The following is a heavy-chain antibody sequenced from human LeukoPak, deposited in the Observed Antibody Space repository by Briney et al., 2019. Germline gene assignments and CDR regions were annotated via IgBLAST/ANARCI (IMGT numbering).Heavy chain of an antibody. Sequence: GGSLRLSCAASGFTVSNYWMSWVRQAPGKGLEWVANIKHDGGDKHYVDSVKGRFTIARDSAKNSLNLQMNSLRAEDTAVYYCARGGNYDILTGYIFDYWGQGTLVTVSS. D-gene: IGHD3-9*01. CDR1: GFTVSNYW. CDR2: IKHDGGDK. CDR3: ARGGNYDILTGYIFDY. J-gene: IGHJ4*02. V-gene: IGHV3-7*03.